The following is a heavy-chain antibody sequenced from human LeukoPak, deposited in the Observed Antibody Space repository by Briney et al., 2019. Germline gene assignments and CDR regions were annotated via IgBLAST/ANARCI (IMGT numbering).Heavy chain of an antibody. CDR3: ARSDDRVFGVVRYAFDI. Sequence: PSETLSLTCTVSGGSISSGSYYWSWIRQPPGKGLEWIGYIYYSGSTNYNPSLKSRVTISVDTSKNQFSLKLSSVTAADTAVYYCARSDDRVFGVVRYAFDIWGQGTMVTVSS. CDR1: GGSISSGSYY. D-gene: IGHD3-3*01. J-gene: IGHJ3*02. V-gene: IGHV4-61*01. CDR2: IYYSGST.